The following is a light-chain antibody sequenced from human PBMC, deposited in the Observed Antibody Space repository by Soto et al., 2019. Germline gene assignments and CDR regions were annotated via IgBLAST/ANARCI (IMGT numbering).Light chain of an antibody. CDR3: QQYYSTSSIT. V-gene: IGKV4-1*01. Sequence: DIVMTQSPASLAVSLGERATINCKSSQSVLDSSNNRNYLAWYQQKPGQPPKLLIYWASTRESGVPGRFRGSGSGTDFTLTSNSLQAEDVAVYYCQQYYSTSSITFGQGTRLEIK. J-gene: IGKJ5*01. CDR1: QSVLDSSNNRNY. CDR2: WAS.